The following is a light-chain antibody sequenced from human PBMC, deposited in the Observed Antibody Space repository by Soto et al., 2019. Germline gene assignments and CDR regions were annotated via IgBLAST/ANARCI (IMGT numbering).Light chain of an antibody. CDR1: SSDVGAFDS. V-gene: IGLV2-8*01. CDR2: EVS. Sequence: QSALTQPRSASGSLGQSVTISCTGSSSDVGAFDSVSWYQQHPHKAPQIIIYEVSKRPSGVPDRFSGSKSGNTASLTVSGLQADDEADYFCSSYAGRNNYVFGTGTKLTV. CDR3: SSYAGRNNYV. J-gene: IGLJ1*01.